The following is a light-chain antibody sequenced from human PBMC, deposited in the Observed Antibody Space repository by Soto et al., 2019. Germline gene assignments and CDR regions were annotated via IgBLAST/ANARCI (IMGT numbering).Light chain of an antibody. CDR1: QNINTW. V-gene: IGKV1-5*01. J-gene: IGKJ3*01. Sequence: QMTQSPSTLSASVGDRVTITCRASQNINTWVAWYQQKPGTAPRLLIYDVSTLQSGVPSRFSGSGSGTEFTLTITSLQPDDSAIYYCQQYDGYFGPGTKV. CDR3: QQYDGY. CDR2: DVS.